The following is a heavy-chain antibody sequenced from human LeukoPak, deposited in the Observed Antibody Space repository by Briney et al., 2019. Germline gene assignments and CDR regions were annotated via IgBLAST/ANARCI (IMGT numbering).Heavy chain of an antibody. J-gene: IGHJ4*02. CDR2: IYYSGIT. V-gene: IGHV4-39*01. Sequence: SETLSLTCTVSGGFISSSSYYWGWIRQPPGKGLEWIGSIYYSGITYYNASLKSRVTISVDTSKNQFSLNLSSVTAADTAVYYCARASKVGYSSGHKWKYWGQGTLVTVSS. CDR3: ARASKVGYSSGHKWKY. D-gene: IGHD6-19*01. CDR1: GGFISSSSYY.